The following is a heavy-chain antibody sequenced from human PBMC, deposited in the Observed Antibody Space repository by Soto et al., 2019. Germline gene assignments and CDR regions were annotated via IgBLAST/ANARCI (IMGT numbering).Heavy chain of an antibody. D-gene: IGHD1-1*01. V-gene: IGHV4-31*03. J-gene: IGHJ3*02. Sequence: QVQLQESAPGLVKPSQTVSLTCTVSGVSISSGGYYWSWIRQHPGKVLEWIGYIYYTGRTYYNPYLNSRCTMSVDTSKNQCSLKVSSVSVAVTGVYYCARGSQLEWDDFGIGGQGTMVTVSS. CDR3: ARGSQLEWDDFGI. CDR2: IYYTGRT. CDR1: GVSISSGGYY.